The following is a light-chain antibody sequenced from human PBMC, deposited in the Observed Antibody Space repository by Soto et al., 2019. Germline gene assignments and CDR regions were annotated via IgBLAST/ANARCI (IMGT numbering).Light chain of an antibody. CDR2: STN. V-gene: IGLV8-61*01. J-gene: IGLJ3*02. CDR1: SGSVSTSSY. CDR3: MLYMGSGTWV. Sequence: QTVVTQEPSFSVSPGGTVTLTCGLSSGSVSTSSYPSWYQQTPGQAPRTLIHSTNTRSSGVPDRFSGSILGNKAALTITGAQADDESDYYCMLYMGSGTWVFGGGTKLTVL.